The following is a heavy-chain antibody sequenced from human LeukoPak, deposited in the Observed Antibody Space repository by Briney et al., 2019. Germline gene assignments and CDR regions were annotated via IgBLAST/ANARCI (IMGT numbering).Heavy chain of an antibody. CDR3: ARVPLKGCSSTSCYAGGYFQH. CDR2: ISYDGSNK. CDR1: GFTFSSYG. Sequence: GGSLRLSCAASGFTFSSYGMHWVRQAPGKGLEWVAVISYDGSNKYYADSVKGRFTISRDNSKNTLYLQMNSLRAEDTAVYYCARVPLKGCSSTSCYAGGYFQHWGQGTLVTVSS. D-gene: IGHD2-2*01. J-gene: IGHJ1*01. V-gene: IGHV3-30*03.